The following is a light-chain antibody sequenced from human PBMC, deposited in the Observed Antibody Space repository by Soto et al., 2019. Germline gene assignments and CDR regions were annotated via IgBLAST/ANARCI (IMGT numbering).Light chain of an antibody. V-gene: IGKV1-39*01. J-gene: IGKJ4*01. Sequence: IQVTQSPPSLSASIGDTVILTCRSAQNISNYLNWYKQKPGKVPNVLISGASKLQGGVPSRFSGSGFGTDFTLTISNLQPEDIATYYCQQGFTTPLSFGEGTTVEIK. CDR2: GAS. CDR3: QQGFTTPLS. CDR1: QNISNY.